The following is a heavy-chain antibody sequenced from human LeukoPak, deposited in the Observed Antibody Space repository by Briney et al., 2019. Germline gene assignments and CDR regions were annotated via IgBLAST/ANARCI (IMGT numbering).Heavy chain of an antibody. CDR1: GHPFTTYE. CDR3: ARGPRNDP. V-gene: IGHV1-8*01. Sequence: GASVKVSCKTSGHPFTTYEINWVRQAAGQGLEWMGWVHPNSGNTAYAQKFQGRVTMTRDTSISTTYMELSGLRSDDTAVYFCARGPRNDPWGQGTLVTVSS. D-gene: IGHD1-14*01. CDR2: VHPNSGNT. J-gene: IGHJ5*02.